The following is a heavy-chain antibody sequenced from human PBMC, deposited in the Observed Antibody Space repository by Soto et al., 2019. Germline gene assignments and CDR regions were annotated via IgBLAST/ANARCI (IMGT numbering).Heavy chain of an antibody. V-gene: IGHV4-4*07. CDR3: VRDGSKTLRDWFDP. CDR2: VYATGTT. J-gene: IGHJ5*02. CDR1: GGSISKFD. Sequence: QVQLQESGPGVVKPSETLSLSCSVSGGSISKFDWSWIRKTAGKGLEWMGRVYATGTTDYNPSLRSRVTMSVDISKKTFSLRLTSVTAADTGVYYCVRDGSKTLRDWFDPWGQGKLVTVSS.